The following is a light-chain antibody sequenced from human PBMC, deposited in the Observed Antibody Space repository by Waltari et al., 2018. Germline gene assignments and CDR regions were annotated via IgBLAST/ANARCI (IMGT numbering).Light chain of an antibody. J-gene: IGKJ1*01. CDR3: QQYDTYPWT. Sequence: DIQMTQSPTTLSASVGDRVTITCRASQSISSWLAWYQQKPGKAPDLLIYKASSLESGVPSRFSGSGSGTELTLTISSLQPDDFATYYCQQYDTYPWTFGQGTKVEI. CDR1: QSISSW. CDR2: KAS. V-gene: IGKV1-5*03.